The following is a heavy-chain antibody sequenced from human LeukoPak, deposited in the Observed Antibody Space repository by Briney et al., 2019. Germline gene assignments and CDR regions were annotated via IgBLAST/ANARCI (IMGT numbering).Heavy chain of an antibody. J-gene: IGHJ4*02. V-gene: IGHV1-8*01. D-gene: IGHD2-2*01. CDR1: GYTFTSYD. CDR3: ARALPQPNIVVVPAAGGRGRTYDY. Sequence: ASVKVSCKASGYTFTSYDINWVRQATGQGLEWMGWMNPNSGNTGYAQKFQGRVTMTRNTSISTAYMELSSLRSEDTAVYYCARALPQPNIVVVPAAGGRGRTYDYWGQGTLVTVSS. CDR2: MNPNSGNT.